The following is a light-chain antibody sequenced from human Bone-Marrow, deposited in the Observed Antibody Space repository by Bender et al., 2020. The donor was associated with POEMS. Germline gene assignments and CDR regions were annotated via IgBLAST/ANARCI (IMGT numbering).Light chain of an antibody. J-gene: IGLJ2*01. V-gene: IGLV1-40*01. CDR1: SSNIGAGND. CDR2: ANT. Sequence: QSVLTQPPSVSGAPGQTVTISCSGSSSNIGAGNDVYWYQQLPGRAPKVLIYANTNRPSGVPDRFSGSKSGTSASLAITGLQAEDEADYYCQTWDSSTGMVFGGGTKLTVL. CDR3: QTWDSSTGMV.